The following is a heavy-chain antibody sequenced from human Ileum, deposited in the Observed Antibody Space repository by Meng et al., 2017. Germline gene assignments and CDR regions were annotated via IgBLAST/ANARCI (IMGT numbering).Heavy chain of an antibody. Sequence: QVVWVDSGGGVVRPGGSLRLSCAASGFTFRDYTMDWVRQAPAKGLEWVAAMSYDGISAYYADSVKGRFTISRDNAKNTVYLQMNNLRPEDTAVYYCARDSSSSLDYWGQGILVTVSS. V-gene: IGHV3-30*01. CDR1: GFTFRDYT. J-gene: IGHJ4*02. CDR3: ARDSSSSLDY. CDR2: MSYDGISA. D-gene: IGHD6-6*01.